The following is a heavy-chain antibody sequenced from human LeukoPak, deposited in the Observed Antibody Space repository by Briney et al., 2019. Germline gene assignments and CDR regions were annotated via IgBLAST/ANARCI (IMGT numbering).Heavy chain of an antibody. CDR1: GFTFDDYG. V-gene: IGHV3-20*01. CDR3: ARGGGYDSSGYYDH. D-gene: IGHD3-22*01. J-gene: IGHJ5*02. Sequence: GGSLRLSCAASGFTFDDYGMSWVRQAPGKGLEWVSGINWNGGSTSYADSVKGRFTISRDNAKNSLYLQMNSLRAEDTALYHCARGGGYDSSGYYDHWGQGTLVTVSS. CDR2: INWNGGST.